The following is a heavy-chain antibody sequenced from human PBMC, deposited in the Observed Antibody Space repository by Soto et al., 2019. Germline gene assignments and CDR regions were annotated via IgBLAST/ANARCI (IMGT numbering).Heavy chain of an antibody. CDR1: GYTFTSYG. J-gene: IGHJ3*02. D-gene: IGHD5-12*01. CDR3: ARDGGYSGYDYWGAFDI. CDR2: ISAYNGNT. Sequence: ASVKVSCKASGYTFTSYGISWVRQAPGQGLEWMGWISAYNGNTNYAQKLQGRVTMTTDTSTSTAYMELRSLRSDDTAVYYCARDGGYSGYDYWGAFDIWGQGTMVTVS. V-gene: IGHV1-18*01.